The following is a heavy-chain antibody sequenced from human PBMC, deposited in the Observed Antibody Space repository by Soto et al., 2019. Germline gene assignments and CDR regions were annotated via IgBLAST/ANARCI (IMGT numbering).Heavy chain of an antibody. CDR2: TYYRSQWYY. V-gene: IGHV6-1*01. CDR1: GDRVSANSGA. Sequence: PWPTLSLTCVISGDRVSANSGAWNWIRQSPSRGLEWLGRTYYRSQWYYDYADSVRGRITITPDTSKNRFSLQLNSVTPEDTAVYFCARDAAGYSGYYFYYGLDVWGQGTTVTVSS. CDR3: ARDAAGYSGYYFYYGLDV. J-gene: IGHJ6*02. D-gene: IGHD5-12*01.